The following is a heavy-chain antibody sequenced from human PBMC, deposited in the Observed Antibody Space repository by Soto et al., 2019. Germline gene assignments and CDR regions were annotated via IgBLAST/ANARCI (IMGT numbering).Heavy chain of an antibody. Sequence: SETLSLTCTVSDVSISGYYWSWIRQPPGKGLEWMGYVSYSGSNNYNPSLQSRVTISMDTPENQFSLRLTSVTAADTAMYYCASGQSRDGYNFFDYWGQGTLVTVSS. D-gene: IGHD5-18*01. J-gene: IGHJ4*02. CDR2: VSYSGSN. CDR1: DVSISGYY. V-gene: IGHV4-59*01. CDR3: ASGQSRDGYNFFDY.